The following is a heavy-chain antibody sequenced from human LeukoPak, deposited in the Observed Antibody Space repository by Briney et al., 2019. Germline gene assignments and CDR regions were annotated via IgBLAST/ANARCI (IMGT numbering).Heavy chain of an antibody. J-gene: IGHJ4*02. CDR2: ISSSSSYI. D-gene: IGHD6-6*01. CDR3: ARAKGSSSSNFDY. Sequence: GGSLRLSCAASGFTFSSYSMYWVRQAPGKGLEWVSSISSSSSYIYYADSVKGRFTISRDNAKNSLYLQMNSLRAEDTAVYYCARAKGSSSSNFDYWGQGTLVTVSS. V-gene: IGHV3-21*01. CDR1: GFTFSSYS.